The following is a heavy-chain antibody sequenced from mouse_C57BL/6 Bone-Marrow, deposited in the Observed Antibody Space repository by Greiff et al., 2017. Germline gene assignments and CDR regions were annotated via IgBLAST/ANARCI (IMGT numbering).Heavy chain of an antibody. V-gene: IGHV1-64*01. Sequence: QVQLQQPGAELVKPGASVKLSCKASGYTFTSYWMHWVKQRPGQGLEWIGMIHPNSGSTNYNEKFKSKATLTVDKSSSTAYMQLSSLTYEDSAVYYCARAVPLVFDVWGTGTTVTVSS. J-gene: IGHJ1*03. D-gene: IGHD1-1*01. CDR1: GYTFTSYW. CDR2: IHPNSGST. CDR3: ARAVPLVFDV.